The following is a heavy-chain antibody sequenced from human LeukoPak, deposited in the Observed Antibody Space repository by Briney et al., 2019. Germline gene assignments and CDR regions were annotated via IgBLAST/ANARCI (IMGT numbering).Heavy chain of an antibody. J-gene: IGHJ6*02. Sequence: SETLSLTCTVSGGSISSYYWSWIRQPPGEGLEWIGYIYYSGSTNYNPSLKSRVTISVDTSKNQFSLKLSSVTAADTAVYYCARGGPYSSSWYGPVGMDVWGQGTTVTVSS. CDR2: IYYSGST. V-gene: IGHV4-59*01. D-gene: IGHD6-13*01. CDR1: GGSISSYY. CDR3: ARGGPYSSSWYGPVGMDV.